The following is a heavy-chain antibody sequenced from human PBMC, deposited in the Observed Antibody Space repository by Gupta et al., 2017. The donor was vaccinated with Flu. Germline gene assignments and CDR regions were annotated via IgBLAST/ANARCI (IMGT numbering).Heavy chain of an antibody. CDR2: IKQDGSEK. Sequence: EVQLVESGGGLVQPGGSLRLSCAASGFIFSTYWMSWVRQAPGKGLEWVANIKQDGSEKYYVDSVKGRFTISRDNAKNSLYLQMNSLRAEDTTVYYCAREGKDSSGYGYADYWGQGTLVTVSS. D-gene: IGHD3-22*01. J-gene: IGHJ4*02. V-gene: IGHV3-7*01. CDR1: GFIFSTYW. CDR3: AREGKDSSGYGYADY.